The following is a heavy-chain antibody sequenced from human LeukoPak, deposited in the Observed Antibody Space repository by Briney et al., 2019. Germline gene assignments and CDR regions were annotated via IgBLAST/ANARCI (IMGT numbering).Heavy chain of an antibody. CDR1: GDSVSSNSVT. CDR3: ARSLPPHACSDP. CDR2: TYYRSTWYN. Sequence: SQTLSLTCAISGDSVSSNSVTWNWIRQSPSRGLEWLGRTYYRSTWYNDYAVSVRGRITVNPDTSKNQFSLHLNSVTPEDTAVYYCARSLPPHACSDPWGQGLLVTVSS. D-gene: IGHD2-15*01. V-gene: IGHV6-1*01. J-gene: IGHJ5*02.